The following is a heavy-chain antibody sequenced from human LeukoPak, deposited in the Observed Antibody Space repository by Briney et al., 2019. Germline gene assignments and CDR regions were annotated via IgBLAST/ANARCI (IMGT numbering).Heavy chain of an antibody. CDR2: INHSGST. CDR3: ARGHTPPAHSSGWYGYYYYGMDV. V-gene: IGHV4-34*01. J-gene: IGHJ6*02. Sequence: SETLSLTCAVYGGSFSGYYWSWIRQPPGKGLEWIGEINHSGSTNYNPSLKSRVTISVDTSKNQFSLKLSSVTAADTAVYYCARGHTPPAHSSGWYGYYYYGMDVWGQGTTVTVSS. CDR1: GGSFSGYY. D-gene: IGHD6-19*01.